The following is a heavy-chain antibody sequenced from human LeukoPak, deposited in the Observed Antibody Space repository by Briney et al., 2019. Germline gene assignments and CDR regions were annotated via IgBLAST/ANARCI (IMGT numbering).Heavy chain of an antibody. Sequence: ASVKVSCKASGYTFTSYGISWVRQAPGQGLEWMGWISAYNGNTNYAQKLQGRVTMTTDTSTSTAYMELRSLRSDDTAVYYCARDGDHGLTYYDFWSGYQYVDYWGQGTLVTVSS. CDR3: ARDGDHGLTYYDFWSGYQYVDY. V-gene: IGHV1-18*01. CDR2: ISAYNGNT. J-gene: IGHJ4*02. D-gene: IGHD3-3*01. CDR1: GYTFTSYG.